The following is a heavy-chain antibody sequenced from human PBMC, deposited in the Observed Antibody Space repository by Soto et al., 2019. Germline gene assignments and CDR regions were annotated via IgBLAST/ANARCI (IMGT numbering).Heavy chain of an antibody. D-gene: IGHD6-19*01. CDR2: IKSKTDGGTA. V-gene: IGHV3-15*01. CDR1: GFTFSHAW. Sequence: GGSLRLSCAASGFTFSHAWMDWVRQAPGKGLEWVGRIKSKTDGGTADYAAPVKGRFTISRDDSKNTLYLQMNSLQTEDTAVYYCTTDMRHTSGWNGAFDIWGQGTMVTVSS. J-gene: IGHJ3*02. CDR3: TTDMRHTSGWNGAFDI.